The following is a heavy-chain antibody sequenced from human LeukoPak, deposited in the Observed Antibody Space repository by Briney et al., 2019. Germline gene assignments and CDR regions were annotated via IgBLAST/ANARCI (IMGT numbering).Heavy chain of an antibody. V-gene: IGHV1-2*02. CDR2: INPNSGGT. Sequence: ASVKVPCKASGYTFTGYYIHWVRQAPGQGLEWMGWINPNSGGTNSAQKFQGRVTMTRDTSISTAYMELRSLRSDDTAVYYCARDRFWFDPWGQGTLVTVSS. CDR3: ARDRFWFDP. CDR1: GYTFTGYY. J-gene: IGHJ5*02.